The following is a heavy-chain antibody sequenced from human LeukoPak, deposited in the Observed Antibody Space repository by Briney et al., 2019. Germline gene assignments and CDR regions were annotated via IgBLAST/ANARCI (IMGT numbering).Heavy chain of an antibody. CDR1: GGSISSGGYS. V-gene: IGHV4-30-2*01. D-gene: IGHD3-10*01. Sequence: SQTLSLTCAVSGGSISSGGYSWSWIRQPPGKGLEWIGYIYHSGSTYYNPSLKSRVTLSVDRSKNQFSLKLSSVTAADTAVYYCASAYGSGSYYNGFLYWGQGTLVTVSS. CDR2: IYHSGST. J-gene: IGHJ4*02. CDR3: ASAYGSGSYYNGFLY.